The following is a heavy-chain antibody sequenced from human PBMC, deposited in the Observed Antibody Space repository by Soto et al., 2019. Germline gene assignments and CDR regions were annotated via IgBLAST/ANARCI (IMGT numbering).Heavy chain of an antibody. Sequence: QVQLVESGGGVVQPGRSLRLSCAASGFTFSDYGMHWVRQAPGKGLEWVAVISYDGSHKYYADSVRGRFTISRDNSENMLFLQMNSLTADDTAVYYCAKVSLMGYSYGRYYFDYWGQGTLVTVSS. V-gene: IGHV3-30*18. CDR2: ISYDGSHK. D-gene: IGHD5-18*01. CDR3: AKVSLMGYSYGRYYFDY. J-gene: IGHJ4*02. CDR1: GFTFSDYG.